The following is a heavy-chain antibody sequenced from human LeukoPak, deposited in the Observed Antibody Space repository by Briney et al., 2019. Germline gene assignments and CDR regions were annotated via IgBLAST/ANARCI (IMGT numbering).Heavy chain of an antibody. Sequence: SVKVSCKASGGTFSSYAISWVRQAPGQGLEWMGGIIPIFGTANYAQKFQGRVTITADESTSTAYMELSSLRSEDTAVYYCARATGYPYNWFDPWGQGTLVTVSS. CDR1: GGTFSSYA. D-gene: IGHD3-9*01. J-gene: IGHJ5*02. CDR2: IIPIFGTA. V-gene: IGHV1-69*13. CDR3: ARATGYPYNWFDP.